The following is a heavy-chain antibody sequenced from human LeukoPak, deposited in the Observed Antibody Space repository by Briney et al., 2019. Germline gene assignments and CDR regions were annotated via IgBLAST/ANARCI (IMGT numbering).Heavy chain of an antibody. J-gene: IGHJ4*02. D-gene: IGHD2/OR15-2a*01. Sequence: SQTLSLTCTVSGDSITNSNYYWTWIRQPAGKGLEWIGRIYTSGTTHYNPSLQSRVTISLDTSKNQFSLKLNSMTAADTAVYYCARELSYWGQGNVVSVSS. V-gene: IGHV4-61*02. CDR2: IYTSGTT. CDR1: GDSITNSNYY. CDR3: ARELSY.